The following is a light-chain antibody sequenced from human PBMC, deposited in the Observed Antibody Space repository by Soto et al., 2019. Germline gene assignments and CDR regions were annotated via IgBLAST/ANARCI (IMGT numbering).Light chain of an antibody. CDR2: DVV. CDR1: SSDVGGFNS. CDR3: SSYTSTMTNV. Sequence: QSALTQPASVSGSPGQSITISCTGTSSDVGGFNSVSWYQLRPGTAPKLILYDVVDRPSGVSYRFSGSKSGNTASLTISGLQAADEADSFCSSYTSTMTNVFGSGTKVTVL. V-gene: IGLV2-14*03. J-gene: IGLJ1*01.